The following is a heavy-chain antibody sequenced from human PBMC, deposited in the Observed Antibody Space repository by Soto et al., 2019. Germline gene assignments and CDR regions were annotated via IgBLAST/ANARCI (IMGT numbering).Heavy chain of an antibody. V-gene: IGHV3-15*01. CDR3: TAGPNWNGGDV. J-gene: IGHJ6*02. Sequence: EVQLVESGGGLVKPGGSLRLSCAASGFTFSNAWMSWVRQAPGKGLEWVGRIKSKTDGGTTDYAAPVKGRFTISRDDSKNTLYLQMNSLKTEDTAVYYCTAGPNWNGGDVWGQGTTVTGSS. CDR1: GFTFSNAW. CDR2: IKSKTDGGTT. D-gene: IGHD1-1*01.